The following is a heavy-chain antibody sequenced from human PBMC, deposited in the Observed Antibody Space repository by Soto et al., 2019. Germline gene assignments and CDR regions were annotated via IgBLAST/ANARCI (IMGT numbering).Heavy chain of an antibody. J-gene: IGHJ5*02. CDR1: GGSISSRGYY. CDR2: IYYSGST. Sequence: TLSLTCTVSGGSISSRGYYWGWIRQPPGKGLEWIGTIYYSGSTYYNPSLKSRVTISVDTSKNQFSLKLSSVTAADTAVYYCATSNWYGPWGQGTLVTVSS. V-gene: IGHV4-39*01. CDR3: ATSNWYGP.